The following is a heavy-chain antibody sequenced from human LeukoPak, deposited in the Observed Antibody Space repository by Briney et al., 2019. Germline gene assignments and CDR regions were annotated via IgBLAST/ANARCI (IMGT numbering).Heavy chain of an antibody. J-gene: IGHJ4*02. CDR1: GGSISSGSYY. CDR2: IYTSGST. D-gene: IGHD6-6*01. V-gene: IGHV4-61*02. CDR3: AREIAARPDY. Sequence: SETLSLTCTVSGGSISSGSYYWSWIRQPAGKGLEWIGRIYTSGSTNYNPSLKSRVTISVDTSKNQFSLKLSSVTAADTAVYYCAREIAARPDYWGRGTLVTVSS.